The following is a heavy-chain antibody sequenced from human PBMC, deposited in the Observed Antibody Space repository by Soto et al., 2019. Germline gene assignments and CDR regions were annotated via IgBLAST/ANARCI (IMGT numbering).Heavy chain of an antibody. CDR2: ISGSGGST. D-gene: IGHD1-26*01. CDR1: GFTFSTYA. J-gene: IGHJ4*02. V-gene: IGHV3-23*04. Sequence: EVQLVESGGGLVQPGGSLRLSCAASGFTFSTYARTWVRQAPGKGLEWVSGISGSGGSTYHADSVKGRFTTSRDSSTNTVYLQLNSLRAEDTAVYYCAKGVGAKRYYFDYWGQGTLVTVSS. CDR3: AKGVGAKRYYFDY.